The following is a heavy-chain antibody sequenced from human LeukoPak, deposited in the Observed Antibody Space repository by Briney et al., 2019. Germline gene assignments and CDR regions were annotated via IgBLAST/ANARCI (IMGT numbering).Heavy chain of an antibody. Sequence: GGSLRLSCEASGFTFRNSWLHWVRQAPGKGLVWVSRITGDGGSTTYADSVKGRFTISRDNAKNTVYLQLNSLRAEDTAVYYCARDRGYSFDSWGQGTLVTVSS. J-gene: IGHJ4*02. CDR3: ARDRGYSFDS. D-gene: IGHD5-18*01. CDR2: ITGDGGST. CDR1: GFTFRNSW. V-gene: IGHV3-74*01.